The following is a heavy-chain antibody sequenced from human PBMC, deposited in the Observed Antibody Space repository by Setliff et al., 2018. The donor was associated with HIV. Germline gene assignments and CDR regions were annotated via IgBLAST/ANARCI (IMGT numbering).Heavy chain of an antibody. J-gene: IGHJ6*02. V-gene: IGHV4-38-2*02. CDR2: IDASANT. CDR3: AREDYYYYGMDV. CDR1: GYSISSGYY. Sequence: SETLSLTCAVSGYSISSGYYWTWIRQAPGKGLEWIGCIDASANTYYIPSLKSRATISIDTSKNQLSLKLRSVTAADTAVYYCAREDYYYYGMDVWGQGTTVTVSS.